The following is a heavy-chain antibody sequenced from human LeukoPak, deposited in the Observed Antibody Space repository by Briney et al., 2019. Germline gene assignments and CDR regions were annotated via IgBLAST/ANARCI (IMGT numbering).Heavy chain of an antibody. CDR3: ARDRYSSSWYESINWFDP. CDR1: GGSISSSSYY. J-gene: IGHJ5*02. V-gene: IGHV4-39*07. Sequence: SETLSLTCTVSGGSISSSSYYWGWIRQPPGKGLEWIGSIYHSGSTYYNPSLKSRVTISVDTSKNQFSLKLSSVTAADTAVYYCARDRYSSSWYESINWFDPWGQGTLVTVSS. D-gene: IGHD6-13*01. CDR2: IYHSGST.